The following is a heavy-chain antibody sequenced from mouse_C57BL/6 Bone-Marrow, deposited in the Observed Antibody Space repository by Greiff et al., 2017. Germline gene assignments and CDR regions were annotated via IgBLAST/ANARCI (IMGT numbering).Heavy chain of an antibody. CDR1: GFTFSSYG. CDR2: ISSGGSYT. Sequence: EVKLVESGGDLVKPGGSLKLSCAASGFTFSSYGMSWVRQTPDKRLEWVATISSGGSYTYYPASVKGRFTISRNNAKNTLYMQISSLKSEDTAMYYCARRGGGYAMDYWGQGTSVTVSS. D-gene: IGHD1-1*02. J-gene: IGHJ4*01. CDR3: ARRGGGYAMDY. V-gene: IGHV5-6*02.